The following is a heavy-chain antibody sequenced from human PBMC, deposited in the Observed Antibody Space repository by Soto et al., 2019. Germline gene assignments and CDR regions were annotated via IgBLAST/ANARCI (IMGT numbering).Heavy chain of an antibody. CDR2: IKSKTDGGTT. CDR1: GVTFNNAW. Sequence: PGGSLRLSXAASGVTFNNAWVSWVRQAPGKGLEWVGRIKSKTDGGTTDYAAPVKGRFTISRDDSKNTLYLQMNSLKPEDTAVYYCTTAPLRHYWGQGTLVTVSS. CDR3: TTAPLRHY. V-gene: IGHV3-15*01. J-gene: IGHJ4*02.